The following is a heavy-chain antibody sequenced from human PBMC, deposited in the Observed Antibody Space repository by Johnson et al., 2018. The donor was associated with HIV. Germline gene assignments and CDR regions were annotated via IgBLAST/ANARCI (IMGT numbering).Heavy chain of an antibody. Sequence: QVQLVESGGGVVQPGGSLRLSCAASGFTFSSYDMNWVRQAPGKGLEGVAFIRYDGSNKYFADSVKGRFTISRDNSKNTLYLQMNSLRAEDTAVYYCAKDLVVVTARGAFDIWGQGTMVTVSS. CDR1: GFTFSSYD. CDR3: AKDLVVVTARGAFDI. D-gene: IGHD2-21*02. J-gene: IGHJ3*02. CDR2: IRYDGSNK. V-gene: IGHV3-30*02.